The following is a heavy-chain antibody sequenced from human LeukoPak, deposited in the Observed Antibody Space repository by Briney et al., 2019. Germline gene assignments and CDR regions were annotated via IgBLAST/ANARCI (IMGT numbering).Heavy chain of an antibody. CDR1: GGSFSGYY. J-gene: IGHJ4*02. CDR2: IYYSGST. CDR3: ARATSSGWLSPNFDY. V-gene: IGHV4-59*01. D-gene: IGHD6-19*01. Sequence: SETLSLTCAVYGGSFSGYYWSWIRQPPGKGLEWIGYIYYSGSTNYNPSLKSRVTISVDTSKNQFSLKLSSVTAADTAVYYCARATSSGWLSPNFDYWGQGTLVTVSS.